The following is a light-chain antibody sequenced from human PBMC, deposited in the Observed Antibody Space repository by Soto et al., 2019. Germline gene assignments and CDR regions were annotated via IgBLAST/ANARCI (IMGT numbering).Light chain of an antibody. CDR2: EGS. CDR3: CSYTDINTSVV. CDR1: SSDVGSYNL. J-gene: IGLJ3*02. V-gene: IGLV2-23*01. Sequence: QSALTQPASVSGSPGQSITISCTGTSSDVGSYNLVSWYQQHPGKAPKVLIYEGSKRPSGVSNRFSGSKSGNTASLTITGLQAEDEADYYCCSYTDINTSVVFGGGTKVTVL.